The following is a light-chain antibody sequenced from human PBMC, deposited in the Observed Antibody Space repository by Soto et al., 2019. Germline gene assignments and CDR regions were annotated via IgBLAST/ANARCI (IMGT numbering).Light chain of an antibody. CDR1: SSDVGGYNY. CDR3: TSYTSSITRYV. J-gene: IGLJ3*02. Sequence: QPVLTQPASVSGSPGQSITISCTGTSSDVGGYNYVSWYQQDPGKAPKLMIYDVTNRPSGVSNRFSGSKSGNTASLTISGLQAEDEADYYCTSYTSSITRYVFGGGTKVTVL. V-gene: IGLV2-14*01. CDR2: DVT.